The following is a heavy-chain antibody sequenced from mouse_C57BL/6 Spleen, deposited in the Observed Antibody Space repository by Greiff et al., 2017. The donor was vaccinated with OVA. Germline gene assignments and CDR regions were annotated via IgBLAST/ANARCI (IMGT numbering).Heavy chain of an antibody. Sequence: QVQLQQPGAELVKPGASVKLSCKASGYTFTSYWMHWVKQRPGRGLEWIGRIDPNSGGTKYNEKFKSKATLTVDKPSSTAYMQLSSLTSEDSGVYYWARDWSLSTVVAHWYFDVWGTGTTVTVSS. D-gene: IGHD1-1*01. V-gene: IGHV1-72*01. CDR3: ARDWSLSTVVAHWYFDV. J-gene: IGHJ1*03. CDR2: IDPNSGGT. CDR1: GYTFTSYW.